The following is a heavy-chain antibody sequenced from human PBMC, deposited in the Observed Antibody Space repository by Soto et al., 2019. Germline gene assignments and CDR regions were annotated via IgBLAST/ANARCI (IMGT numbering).Heavy chain of an antibody. V-gene: IGHV1-18*01. CDR3: ARVRAYCSSTSCYTYDY. J-gene: IGHJ4*02. Sequence: ASVKVSCKASGYAFTSYGISWVRQAPGQGLEWMGWISAYNGNTNYAQKLQGRVTMTTDTSTSTAYMELRSLRSDDTAVYYCARVRAYCSSTSCYTYDYWGQGTLVTVSS. CDR1: GYAFTSYG. D-gene: IGHD2-2*02. CDR2: ISAYNGNT.